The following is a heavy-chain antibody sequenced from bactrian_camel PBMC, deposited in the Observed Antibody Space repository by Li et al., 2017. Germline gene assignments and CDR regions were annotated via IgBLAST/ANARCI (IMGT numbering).Heavy chain of an antibody. D-gene: IGHD3*01. J-gene: IGHJ4*01. CDR2: LGSDGTA. CDR1: RSICSSHC. CDR3: AAGARTMYSALDRRRYIY. Sequence: VQLVESGGGSVQAGGSLTLSCVASRSICSSHCLGWFRQAPGKEREGVAALGSDGTASYADSVKGRFTISQDDSKNTEYLQMDSLKPEDTAVYYCAAGARTMYSALDRRRYIYWGQGTQVTVS. V-gene: IGHV3S53*01.